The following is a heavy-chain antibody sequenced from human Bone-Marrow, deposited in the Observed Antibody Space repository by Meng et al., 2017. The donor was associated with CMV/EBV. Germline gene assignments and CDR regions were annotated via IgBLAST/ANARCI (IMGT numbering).Heavy chain of an antibody. CDR2: IYYSGST. Sequence: SETLSLTCTVSGGSISSSSYYWGWIRQPPGKGLEWIGSIYYSGSTYYNPSLKSRVTISVDTSKNQFSLKLSSVTAADTAVYYCARISETYWGQGTMVTVSS. CDR1: GGSISSSSYY. V-gene: IGHV4-39*07. J-gene: IGHJ3*01. CDR3: ARISETY.